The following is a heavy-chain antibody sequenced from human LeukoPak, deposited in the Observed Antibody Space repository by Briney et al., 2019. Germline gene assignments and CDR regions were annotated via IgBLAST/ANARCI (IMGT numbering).Heavy chain of an antibody. D-gene: IGHD3-10*01. CDR2: IKQDGSEK. CDR3: ASGLRSGS. J-gene: IGHJ4*02. Sequence: GGSLRLSCAASGFTFSSYWMTWVRHAPGKGLEWVANIKQDGSEKYYMDSVKGRFTISRDNAKNSLYLQMNSLRAEDTAVYYCASGLRSGSWGQGTLVTVSS. CDR1: GFTFSSYW. V-gene: IGHV3-7*01.